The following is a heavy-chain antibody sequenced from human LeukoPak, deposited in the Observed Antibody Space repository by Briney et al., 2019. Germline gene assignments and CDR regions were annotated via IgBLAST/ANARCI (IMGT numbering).Heavy chain of an antibody. CDR2: INHSGST. Sequence: SETLSLTCAVYGGSFSGYYWSWIRQPPGKGLEWIGEINHSGSTNYNPSLKSRVTISVDTSENQFSLKLSSVTAADTAVYYCARGPGTTTTIYDYWGQGTLVTVSS. CDR3: ARGPGTTTTIYDY. CDR1: GGSFSGYY. J-gene: IGHJ4*02. D-gene: IGHD1-1*01. V-gene: IGHV4-34*01.